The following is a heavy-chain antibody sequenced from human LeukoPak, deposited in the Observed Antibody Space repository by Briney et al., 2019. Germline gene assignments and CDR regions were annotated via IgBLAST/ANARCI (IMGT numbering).Heavy chain of an antibody. D-gene: IGHD3-3*01. V-gene: IGHV1-8*01. CDR1: GYTFTSYD. CDR2: MNPNSGNT. J-gene: IGHJ6*02. Sequence: GASVKVSCKASGYTFTSYDINWVRQATGKGLEWMGWMNPNSGNTGYAQKFQGRVTMTRNTSISTAYMELSSLRSEDTAVYYCVRSGYYENYYYYGMDVWGQGTTVTVSS. CDR3: VRSGYYENYYYYGMDV.